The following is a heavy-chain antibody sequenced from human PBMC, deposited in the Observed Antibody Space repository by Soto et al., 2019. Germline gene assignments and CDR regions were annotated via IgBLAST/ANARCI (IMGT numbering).Heavy chain of an antibody. J-gene: IGHJ3*01. D-gene: IGHD3-10*01. CDR2: THHSVNT. V-gene: IGHV4-4*02. Sequence: QVHLQESGPGLVNPSGTVSLTCAVSGGSISSTQWWTWVRQPPGKGLEWIGETHHSVNTSYNPSLNSRVTISLDKYTNQFYLKLTSVTAADTAVYYCARDANFGSENSKFWAFDFWGQGTVVTVS. CDR1: GGSISSTQW. CDR3: ARDANFGSENSKFWAFDF.